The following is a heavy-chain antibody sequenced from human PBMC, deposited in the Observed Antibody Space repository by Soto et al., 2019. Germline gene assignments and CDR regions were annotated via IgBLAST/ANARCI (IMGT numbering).Heavy chain of an antibody. V-gene: IGHV3-73*01. CDR3: TRPFYDFWSGSPETFDI. J-gene: IGHJ3*02. CDR1: GFTFSGSA. CDR2: IRSKANSYAT. Sequence: PGGSLRLSCAASGFTFSGSAMHWVRQASGKGPEWVGRIRSKANSYATAYAASVKGRFTISRDDSKNTAYLQMNSLKTEDTAVYYCTRPFYDFWSGSPETFDIWGQGTMVTVSS. D-gene: IGHD3-3*01.